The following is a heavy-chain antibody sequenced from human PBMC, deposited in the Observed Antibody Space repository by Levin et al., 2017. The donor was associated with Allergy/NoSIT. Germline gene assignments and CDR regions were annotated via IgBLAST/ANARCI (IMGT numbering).Heavy chain of an antibody. D-gene: IGHD1-26*01. Sequence: NASETLSLTCTVSGDSVDSGNYYWSWIRQSPEKGLEWIGYISYSGHTNYNPSLKSRLTISLDTSRNQFSLKLRSVTAADMAVYFCASRIVGTTSFDYWGQGALVIVSS. CDR3: ASRIVGTTSFDY. CDR1: GDSVDSGNYY. V-gene: IGHV4-61*01. J-gene: IGHJ4*02. CDR2: ISYSGHT.